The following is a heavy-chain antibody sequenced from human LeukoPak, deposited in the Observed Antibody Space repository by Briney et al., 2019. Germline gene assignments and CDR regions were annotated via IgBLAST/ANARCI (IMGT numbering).Heavy chain of an antibody. CDR1: GFTFSSYA. CDR3: AKGGVRYCSGGSCYSNY. J-gene: IGHJ4*02. V-gene: IGHV3-23*01. Sequence: GGSLRLSCAASGFTFSSYAMSWVRQAPGKGLEWVSAISGSGGSTYYADSVKGGFTISRDNSKNTLYLQMNSLRAEDTAVYYCAKGGVRYCSGGSCYSNYWGQGTLVTVSS. D-gene: IGHD2-15*01. CDR2: ISGSGGST.